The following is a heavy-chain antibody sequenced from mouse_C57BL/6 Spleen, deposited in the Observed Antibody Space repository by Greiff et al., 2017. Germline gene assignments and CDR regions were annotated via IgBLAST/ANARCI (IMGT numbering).Heavy chain of an antibody. CDR3: ARDYYGNWYFDV. CDR2: TFYSGIT. J-gene: IGHJ1*03. D-gene: IGHD2-1*01. V-gene: IGHV3-3*01. CDR1: GFSITSDCF. Sequence: EVKLQESGPSLVRPSQTLSLTCTVTGFSITSDCFWMWIRQSPGKKLEYIGYTFYSGITYYNPPLESRTSITRDTSKNKFSLKLSSVTTENTATYYCARDYYGNWYFDVWGTGTTVTVSS.